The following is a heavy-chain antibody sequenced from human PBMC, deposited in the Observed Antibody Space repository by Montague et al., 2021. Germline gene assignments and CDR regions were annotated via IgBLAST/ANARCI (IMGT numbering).Heavy chain of an antibody. Sequence: SLILSCAASGFTFSNYALHWVRQSPVKGLEWVAIISPDGSNEDYXDSVKGRFSISRDNSNNTLYLLMNSLRPEDTAIYYCARVGETSGWYWDRFDPWGQGTLVTVSS. CDR2: ISPDGSNE. CDR1: GFTFSNYA. CDR3: ARVGETSGWYWDRFDP. V-gene: IGHV3-30*03. D-gene: IGHD6-19*01. J-gene: IGHJ5*02.